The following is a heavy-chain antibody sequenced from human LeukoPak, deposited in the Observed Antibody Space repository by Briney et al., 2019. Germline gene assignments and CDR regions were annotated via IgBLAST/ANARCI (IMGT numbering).Heavy chain of an antibody. D-gene: IGHD5-24*01. CDR1: GGTFSSYA. V-gene: IGHV1-69*04. Sequence: ASVKVSCKASGGTFSSYAISWVRQAPGQGLGWMGRIIPILGIANYAQKFQGRVTITADKSTSTAYMELSSLRSEDTAVYYCALEMATIKAFDIWGQGTMVTVSS. CDR3: ALEMATIKAFDI. J-gene: IGHJ3*02. CDR2: IIPILGIA.